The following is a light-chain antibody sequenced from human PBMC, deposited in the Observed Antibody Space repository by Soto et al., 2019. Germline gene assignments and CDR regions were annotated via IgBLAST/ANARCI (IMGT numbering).Light chain of an antibody. CDR3: QKRSNWPLT. Sequence: EIVLTQSPVTQSLSPGERDSLSCRASQSVNNYLTWYQQRPGQAPRLLIYDTSNRAIGIPARFSGSGSGTDFTLTISSLEPEDFAVYYCQKRSNWPLTFGGGTKVDIK. J-gene: IGKJ4*01. CDR1: QSVNNY. CDR2: DTS. V-gene: IGKV3-11*01.